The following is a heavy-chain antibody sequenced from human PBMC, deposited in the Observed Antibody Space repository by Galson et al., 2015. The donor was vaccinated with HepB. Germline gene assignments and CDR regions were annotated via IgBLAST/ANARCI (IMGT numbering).Heavy chain of an antibody. CDR2: INHSGTS. D-gene: IGHD3-22*01. CDR1: GGSLSTYY. Sequence: SETLSLTCAVYGGSLSTYYWNWIRQSPGKGLEWIGEINHSGTSKYNPSLKTRVTLSVDTSKNQFSLNLTSVTAADTAVYYCARVLIVRSGYFYKHYGMDVWGQGTTVTVSS. CDR3: ARVLIVRSGYFYKHYGMDV. V-gene: IGHV4-34*01. J-gene: IGHJ6*02.